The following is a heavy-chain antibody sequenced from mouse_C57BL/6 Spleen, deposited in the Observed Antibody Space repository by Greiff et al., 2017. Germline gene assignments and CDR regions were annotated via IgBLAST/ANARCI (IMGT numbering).Heavy chain of an antibody. CDR1: GYTFTDYE. Sequence: QVQLQQSGAELVRPGASVTLSCKASGYTFTDYEMHWVKQTPVHGLEWIGALDPETGGTAYNQKFKGKAILTVDKSSSTAYMELSRQTSEDSAVYYCTRWGGVSPLGGWGKGTTVTVSS. CDR2: LDPETGGT. V-gene: IGHV1-15*01. J-gene: IGHJ1*03. CDR3: TRWGGVSPLGG.